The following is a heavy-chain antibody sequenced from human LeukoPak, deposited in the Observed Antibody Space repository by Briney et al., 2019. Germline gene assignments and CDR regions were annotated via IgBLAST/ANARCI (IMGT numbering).Heavy chain of an antibody. CDR1: GGSVNSGGSY. CDR2: ISYSGNT. V-gene: IGHV4-31*02. J-gene: IGHJ4*02. D-gene: IGHD2-8*02. CDR3: ARIDTGGADC. Sequence: PSETLSLTCTVSGGSVNSGGSYWTWIRQHPGKGLEWIGYISYSGNTYYSPSLKSRIIISVDTSKNQFSLKLSSVTAADTAVYYCARIDTGGADCWGQGTMVTVSS.